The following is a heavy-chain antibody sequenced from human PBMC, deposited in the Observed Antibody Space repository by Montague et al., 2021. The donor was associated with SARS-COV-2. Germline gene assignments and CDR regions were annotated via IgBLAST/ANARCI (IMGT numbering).Heavy chain of an antibody. J-gene: IGHJ4*02. D-gene: IGHD2-15*01. CDR2: IYSGGST. Sequence: SLRLSCAASGLIVSSNYMSWVRQAPGKGLEWVSVIYSGGSTYYADSVKGRFTISRDNSKNTLYLQMNTLRAEDTAVYYCARGGSGGSCYSPPCYFDYWGQGTLVTVSS. CDR1: GLIVSSNY. V-gene: IGHV3-53*01. CDR3: ARGGSGGSCYSPPCYFDY.